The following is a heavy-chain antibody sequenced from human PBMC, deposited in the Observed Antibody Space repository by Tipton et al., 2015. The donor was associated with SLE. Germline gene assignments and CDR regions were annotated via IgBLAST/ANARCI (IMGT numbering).Heavy chain of an antibody. Sequence: TLSLTCTVSGGSISYYWSWIRQPPGKGLEWIGYNRYTGNTNCNPSLKSRVTISVDTSKNQFSLKLSSVTAADTAVYYCASQRGSYYGIDYWGQGTLVTVSS. CDR1: GGSISYY. V-gene: IGHV4-59*08. CDR2: NRYTGNT. D-gene: IGHD1-26*01. CDR3: ASQRGSYYGIDY. J-gene: IGHJ4*02.